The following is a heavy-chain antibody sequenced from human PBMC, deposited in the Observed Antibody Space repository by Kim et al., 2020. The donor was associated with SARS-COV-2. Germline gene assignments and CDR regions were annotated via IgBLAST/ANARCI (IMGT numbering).Heavy chain of an antibody. D-gene: IGHD5-12*01. CDR3: VRDGYNQIAFDY. Sequence: GGSLRLSCEASGFTLSTYAMSWVRQAPGKGLEWVAHISGTGANADYADSVQGRFTVSRDNSKNTLYLQMNSLTAEDTAVYYCVRDGYNQIAFDYWGQET. V-gene: IGHV3-23*01. CDR1: GFTLSTYA. J-gene: IGHJ4*02. CDR2: ISGTGANA.